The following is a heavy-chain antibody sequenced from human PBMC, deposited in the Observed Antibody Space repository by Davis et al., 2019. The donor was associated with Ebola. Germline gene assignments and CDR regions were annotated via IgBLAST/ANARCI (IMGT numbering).Heavy chain of an antibody. CDR3: ARLYGGSGYDSSGYYWIWGDYYYFDY. CDR2: IYYSGST. CDR1: GGSISSSSYY. Sequence: MPSETLSLTCTVSGGSISSSSYYWGWIRQPPGKGLEWIGSIYYSGSTYYNPSLKSRVTISVDTSKNQFSLKLSSVTAADTAVYYCARLYGGSGYDSSGYYWIWGDYYYFDYWGQGTLVTVSS. J-gene: IGHJ4*02. D-gene: IGHD3-22*01. V-gene: IGHV4-39*01.